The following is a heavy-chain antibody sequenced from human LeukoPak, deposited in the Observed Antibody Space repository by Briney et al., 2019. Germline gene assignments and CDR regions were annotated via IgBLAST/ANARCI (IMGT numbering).Heavy chain of an antibody. CDR1: GFNFGTYA. J-gene: IGHJ4*02. Sequence: GGSLRLSCAASGFNFGTYAMSWVRQAPGKGLEWVSAISGSGGSTYYADSVKGRFTISRDNSKNTLYLQMNSLRAEDTAVYYCAKAEDIVVVVAATSFDYWGQGTLVTVSS. CDR2: ISGSGGST. CDR3: AKAEDIVVVVAATSFDY. V-gene: IGHV3-23*01. D-gene: IGHD2-15*01.